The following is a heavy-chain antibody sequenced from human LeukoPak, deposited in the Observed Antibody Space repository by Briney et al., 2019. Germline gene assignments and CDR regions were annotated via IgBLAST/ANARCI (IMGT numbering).Heavy chain of an antibody. CDR3: AKAKDYYFDSSGYYYIFDY. Sequence: GGSLRLSCAASGFTFSSYAMSWVRQAPGKGLEWVSAISGSGGSTYYADSVKGRFTISRDNSKNTLYLQMNSLRAEDTAVYYCAKAKDYYFDSSGYYYIFDYWGQGTLVTVSS. V-gene: IGHV3-23*01. CDR1: GFTFSSYA. CDR2: ISGSGGST. J-gene: IGHJ4*02. D-gene: IGHD3-22*01.